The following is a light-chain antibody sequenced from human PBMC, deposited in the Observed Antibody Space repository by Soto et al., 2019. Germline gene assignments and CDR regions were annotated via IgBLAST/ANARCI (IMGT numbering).Light chain of an antibody. CDR2: EVS. CDR1: SSDIGAYNY. V-gene: IGLV2-14*01. CDR3: FAFTTDWTHV. J-gene: IGLJ1*01. Sequence: QSVLTQPASVSGSPGQSITISCTGSSSDIGAYNYVSWFQQYPGKAPKLIISEVSNRPSGVSNRFSGSKSGTAASLTISGLQTEDEDDYFCFAFTTDWTHVFGTGTKVTVL.